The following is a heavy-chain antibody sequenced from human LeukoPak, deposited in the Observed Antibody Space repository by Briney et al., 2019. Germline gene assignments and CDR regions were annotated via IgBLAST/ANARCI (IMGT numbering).Heavy chain of an antibody. CDR3: AAVRKVRYFDY. CDR1: GFTFSSYG. V-gene: IGHV3-33*01. CDR2: IWYDGRNK. Sequence: GGSLRLSCAASGFTFSSYGMLWVRQAPGKGLEWVAVIWYDGRNKYYADSVKGRFTISRDNSKNTLYLQMNSLRAEDTAVYYCAAVRKVRYFDYWGQGTLVTVSS. J-gene: IGHJ4*02.